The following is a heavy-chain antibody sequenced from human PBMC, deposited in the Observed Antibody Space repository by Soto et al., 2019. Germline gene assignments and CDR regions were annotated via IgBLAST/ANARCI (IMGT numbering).Heavy chain of an antibody. CDR2: ISAYNGNT. CDR3: ARDFRAGIYYGSGSAIDY. Sequence: QVQLVQSGAEVMKPGASVKVSCKASGYTFISYGINWVRQAPGQGLEWMGWISAYNGNTNYAQKLQGRVTMTTDTSTSTAYMELGSLRSDDTAVYYCARDFRAGIYYGSGSAIDYWGQGTLVTVSS. D-gene: IGHD3-10*01. CDR1: GYTFISYG. J-gene: IGHJ4*02. V-gene: IGHV1-18*01.